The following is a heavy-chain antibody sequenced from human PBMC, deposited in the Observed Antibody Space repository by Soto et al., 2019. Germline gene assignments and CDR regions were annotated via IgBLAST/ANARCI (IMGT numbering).Heavy chain of an antibody. CDR1: EYTFSTYS. D-gene: IGHD2-15*01. V-gene: IGHV1-69*13. Sequence: SVKVSCKASEYTFSTYSLHWVRQAPGQGLEWMGGIIPIFGTANYAQKFQGRVTITADESTSTAYTELSSLRSEDTAVYYCARESRYCSGGSCYFLPGIDYWGQGTLVTVSS. CDR2: IIPIFGTA. CDR3: ARESRYCSGGSCYFLPGIDY. J-gene: IGHJ4*02.